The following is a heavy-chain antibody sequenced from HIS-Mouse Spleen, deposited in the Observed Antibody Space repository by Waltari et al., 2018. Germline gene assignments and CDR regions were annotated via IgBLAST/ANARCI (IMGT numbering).Heavy chain of an antibody. V-gene: IGHV3-30*18. J-gene: IGHJ4*02. CDR2: ISYDGSNK. CDR3: AKDKHHAFDY. CDR1: GFTFRSYG. Sequence: QVQLVESGVGVVQPGRSLRRSCAASGFTFRSYGMHWVRQAPGKGMEWVADISYDGSNKYYADSVKGRFTISRDNSKNTLYLQMNSLRAEDTAVYYCAKDKHHAFDYWGQGTLVTVSS.